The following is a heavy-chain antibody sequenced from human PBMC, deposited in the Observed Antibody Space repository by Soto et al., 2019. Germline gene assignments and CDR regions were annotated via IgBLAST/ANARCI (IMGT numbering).Heavy chain of an antibody. CDR1: GITVITNY. V-gene: IGHV3-66*01. CDR2: IYSDGST. CDR3: TRDPTTSIVTDY. J-gene: IGHJ4*02. D-gene: IGHD2-21*01. Sequence: GGSLRLSCAASGITVITNYFSWVRQAPGQGLEWVSGIYSDGSTHYADSVKGRFTISRDNSKNTLSLQMNTLRAEDTGVYYCTRDPTTSIVTDYWGQGTLVTVSS.